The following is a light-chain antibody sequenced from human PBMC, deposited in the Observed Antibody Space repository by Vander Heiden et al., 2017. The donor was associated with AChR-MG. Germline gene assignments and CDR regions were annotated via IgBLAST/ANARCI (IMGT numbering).Light chain of an antibody. CDR2: YDS. CDR1: NIGSKS. J-gene: IGLJ2*01. Sequence: SYVLTQPPSGSVAPGKTARLTCGGNNIGSKSVHWYQQKPGQAPVLVIYYDSDRPSGIPERFSGSNSGNTATLTISRVEAGDEADYYCQVWDSSSDHVVFGGGTKL. V-gene: IGLV3-21*04. CDR3: QVWDSSSDHVV.